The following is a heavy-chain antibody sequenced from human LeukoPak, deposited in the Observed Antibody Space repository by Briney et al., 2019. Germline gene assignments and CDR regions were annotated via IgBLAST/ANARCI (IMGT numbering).Heavy chain of an antibody. Sequence: ASVKVSCKASGYTFTSYGISWVRQAPGQGLEWMGWISAYNGNTNYAQKLQGRATMTTDTSTSTAYMELRSLRSDDTAVYYCARDIGDIVVVPAARDAFDIWGQGTMVTVSS. D-gene: IGHD2-2*01. CDR3: ARDIGDIVVVPAARDAFDI. V-gene: IGHV1-18*01. CDR1: GYTFTSYG. CDR2: ISAYNGNT. J-gene: IGHJ3*02.